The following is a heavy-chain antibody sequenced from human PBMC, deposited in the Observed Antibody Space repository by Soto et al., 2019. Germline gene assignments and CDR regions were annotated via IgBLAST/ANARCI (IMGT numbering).Heavy chain of an antibody. J-gene: IGHJ4*02. CDR2: INPSGGST. V-gene: IGHV1-46*01. D-gene: IGHD3-22*01. CDR3: ASVRRSSGYYYGY. Sequence: ASVKVSCKASGNNFTSYYMHWVRKAPGQGLEWMGIINPSGGSTSYAQKFQGRVTMTRDTSTSTVYMELSSLRSEDTAVYYCASVRRSSGYYYGYWGQGTPVTVSS. CDR1: GNNFTSYY.